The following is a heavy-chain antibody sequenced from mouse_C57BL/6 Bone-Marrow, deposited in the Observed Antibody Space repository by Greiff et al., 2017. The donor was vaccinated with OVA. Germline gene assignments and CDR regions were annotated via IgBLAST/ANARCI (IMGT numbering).Heavy chain of an antibody. Sequence: VKLMESGAELVRPGTSVKVSCTASGYAFTNYLIEWVKQRPGQGLEWIGVINPGSGGTNYNEKFKGKATLTADKSSSTAYMQLSSLTSEDSAVYFCARDPYYWGQGTTLTVSS. V-gene: IGHV1-54*01. CDR2: INPGSGGT. J-gene: IGHJ2*01. CDR3: ARDPYY. CDR1: GYAFTNYL.